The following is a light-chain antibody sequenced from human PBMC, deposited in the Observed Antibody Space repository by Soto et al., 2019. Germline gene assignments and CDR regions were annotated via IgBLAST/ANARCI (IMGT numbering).Light chain of an antibody. CDR2: DAS. V-gene: IGKV3-11*01. J-gene: IGKJ5*01. CDR1: QSVSSY. CDR3: QQRSNWPPGIT. Sequence: EIVLTQSPATLSLSPGERATLSCRASQSVSSYLAWYQQKPGQAPRLLIYDASNRATGIPARFSGSGSGTDFTLTISSLEPEDFAVYYCQQRSNWPPGITFGPGTRLEIK.